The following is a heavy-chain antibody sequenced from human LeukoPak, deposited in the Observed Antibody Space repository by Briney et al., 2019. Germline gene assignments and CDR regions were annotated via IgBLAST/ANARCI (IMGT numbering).Heavy chain of an antibody. J-gene: IGHJ4*02. Sequence: PGGSLRLSCTASGFTFSNFAMSWVRQAPGKGLDWVSAISPSSGTTFYAESVKGRFTISRDNSKNTVYLQMDSLRAEDTAVYYCANLVRSASRDYWGQGTLATVSS. CDR1: GFTFSNFA. CDR3: ANLVRSASRDY. D-gene: IGHD6-6*01. V-gene: IGHV3-23*01. CDR2: ISPSSGTT.